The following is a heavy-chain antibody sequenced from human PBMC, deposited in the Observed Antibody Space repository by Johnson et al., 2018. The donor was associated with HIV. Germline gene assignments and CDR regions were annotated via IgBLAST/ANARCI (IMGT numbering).Heavy chain of an antibody. CDR3: ARDLGWLEGTHDAFDI. J-gene: IGHJ3*02. CDR2: ISYDGNNK. D-gene: IGHD6-19*01. Sequence: QVQVLESGGGAVQPGRSLRLSCAASGFTFSNYAIHWVRQPPGKGLEWVAVISYDGNNKYYADSVKGRFTISRDNSKNTLYLQMNSLKTEDTAVYYCARDLGWLEGTHDAFDIWGQGTLVTVSS. CDR1: GFTFSNYA. V-gene: IGHV3-30-3*01.